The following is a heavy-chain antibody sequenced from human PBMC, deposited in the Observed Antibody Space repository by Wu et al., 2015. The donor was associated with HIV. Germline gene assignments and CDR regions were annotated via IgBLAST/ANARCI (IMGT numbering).Heavy chain of an antibody. CDR3: ARSLSSSWYSNFDY. D-gene: IGHD6-13*01. V-gene: IGHV1-8*01. J-gene: IGHJ4*02. Sequence: QVQLVQSGAEVKKPGASVKVSCKASGYTFTSYDINWVRQATGQGLEWMGWMNPNSGNTGYAQKFQGRVTMTRNTSISTAYMELSSLRSEDTAVYYCARSLSSSWYSNFDYWGQGTLVTVSS. CDR2: MNPNSGNT. CDR1: GYTFTSYD.